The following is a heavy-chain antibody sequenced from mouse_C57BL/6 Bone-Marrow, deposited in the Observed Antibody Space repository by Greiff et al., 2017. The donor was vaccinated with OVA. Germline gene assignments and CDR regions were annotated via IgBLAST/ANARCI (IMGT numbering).Heavy chain of an antibody. CDR3: AREDYDYVLFAY. CDR1: GFTFSSYA. CDR2: ISDGGSYT. D-gene: IGHD2-4*01. Sequence: EVQVVESGGGLVKPGGSLKLSCAASGFTFSSYAMSWVRQTPEKRLEWVATISDGGSYTYYPDNVKGRFTISRDNAKNNLYLQMSHLKSEDTAMYYCAREDYDYVLFAYWGQGTLVTVSA. J-gene: IGHJ3*01. V-gene: IGHV5-4*01.